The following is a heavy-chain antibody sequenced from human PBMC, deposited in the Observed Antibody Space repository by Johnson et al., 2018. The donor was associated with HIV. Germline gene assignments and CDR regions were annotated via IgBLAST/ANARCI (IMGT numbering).Heavy chain of an antibody. Sequence: QVQLVESGGGVVQPGRSLRLSCAASGLTFITCGMYWVRQAPGKGLEWVAVISDDGSNKHYVDSVKGRFTMSRDNSKNSLYLQMNSLRAEDTAVYYSAKTNGYLDAFGIWGQGTMVTVSS. J-gene: IGHJ3*02. D-gene: IGHD5-24*01. CDR3: AKTNGYLDAFGI. CDR2: ISDDGSNK. V-gene: IGHV3-30*18. CDR1: GLTFITCG.